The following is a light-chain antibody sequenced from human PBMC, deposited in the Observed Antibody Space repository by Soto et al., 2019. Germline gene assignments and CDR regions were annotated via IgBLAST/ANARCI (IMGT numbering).Light chain of an antibody. J-gene: IGLJ3*02. CDR3: QSYDNNLSGWV. CDR1: SSNIGAHYD. V-gene: IGLV1-40*01. Sequence: QAVVTQPPSVSGAPGQRVTISCTGSSSNIGAHYDVHWYQQCPGTAPKLLISDNNNRPSGVPDRFSVFRSGTSASLAITGLQAEDEADYYCQSYDNNLSGWVFGGGTKLTVL. CDR2: DNN.